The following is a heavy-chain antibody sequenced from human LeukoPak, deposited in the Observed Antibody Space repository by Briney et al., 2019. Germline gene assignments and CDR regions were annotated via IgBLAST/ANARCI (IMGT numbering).Heavy chain of an antibody. CDR2: IYSGGST. Sequence: GGSLRLSCAASGFTVSSNYMSWVRQAPGKRLEWVSVIYSGGSTYYADSVKGRFTISRDNSKNTLYLQMNSLRAEDTAVYYCARVSYDFWSGSSDYYGMDVWGQGTTVTVSS. V-gene: IGHV3-53*01. CDR1: GFTVSSNY. J-gene: IGHJ6*02. D-gene: IGHD3-3*01. CDR3: ARVSYDFWSGSSDYYGMDV.